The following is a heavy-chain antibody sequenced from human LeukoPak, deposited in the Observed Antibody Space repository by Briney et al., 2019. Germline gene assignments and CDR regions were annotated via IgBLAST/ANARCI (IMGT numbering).Heavy chain of an antibody. V-gene: IGHV4-39*01. J-gene: IGHJ3*02. CDR1: GGSVSSGSYY. D-gene: IGHD3-10*01. CDR2: IYYSGST. Sequence: SETLSLTCTVSGGSVSSGSYYWGWIRQPPGKGLEWIGSIYYSGSTYYNPSLKSRVTISVDTSKNQFSLKLSSVTAADTAVYYCARSYLLLWFGEFVARSAFDIWGQGTMVTVSS. CDR3: ARSYLLLWFGEFVARSAFDI.